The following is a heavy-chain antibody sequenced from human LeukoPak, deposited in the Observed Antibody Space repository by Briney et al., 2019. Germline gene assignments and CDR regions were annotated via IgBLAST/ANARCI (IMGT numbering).Heavy chain of an antibody. V-gene: IGHV3-23*01. D-gene: IGHD3-10*01. CDR2: ISGSAVTT. CDR3: AKAHYFVSGSYYQAFDY. Sequence: GGSLRLSCAASGFTFSTYALSWVRQAPGKGLEWVSVISGSAVTTYYADSVQGRFTISRDTSKKMVYLQMNSLRAEDTAIYYCAKAHYFVSGSYYQAFDYWGQGTLVTVSS. J-gene: IGHJ4*02. CDR1: GFTFSTYA.